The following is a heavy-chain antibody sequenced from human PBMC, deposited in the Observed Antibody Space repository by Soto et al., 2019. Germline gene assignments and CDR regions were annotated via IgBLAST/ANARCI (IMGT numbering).Heavy chain of an antibody. CDR3: ARGPPWFGELPYYMDV. Sequence: SETLSLTCAVYGGSFSGYYWSWIRQPPGKGLEWIGEINHSGSTNYNPSLKSRVTISVDTSKNQFSLKLSSVTAADTAVYYCARGPPWFGELPYYMDVWGKGTTVTVSS. CDR1: GGSFSGYY. D-gene: IGHD3-10*01. J-gene: IGHJ6*03. CDR2: INHSGST. V-gene: IGHV4-34*01.